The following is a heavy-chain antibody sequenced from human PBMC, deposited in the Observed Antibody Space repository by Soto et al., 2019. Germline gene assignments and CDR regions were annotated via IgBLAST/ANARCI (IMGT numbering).Heavy chain of an antibody. CDR3: ARDSHDEPVFCFDY. V-gene: IGHV3-30*03. J-gene: IGHJ4*02. CDR1: GFTFRSYA. Sequence: GGSLRLSCTASGFTFRSYAMHWVRQAPGKGLECVAVISGDGSDKYYADSMKGRFTISRDKSKNTLYLQMNTLSAEDTAVYYCARDSHDEPVFCFDYWGQGALVTVSS. D-gene: IGHD1-1*01. CDR2: ISGDGSDK.